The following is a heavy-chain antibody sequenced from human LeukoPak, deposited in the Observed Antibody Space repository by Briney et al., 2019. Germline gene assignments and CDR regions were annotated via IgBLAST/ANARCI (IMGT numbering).Heavy chain of an antibody. CDR2: IYYSGST. Sequence: SETLSLTCTVSGGSISSYYWSWIRQPPGKGLEWIGYIYYSGSTNYNPSLKSRVTISVDTSKNQFSLRLSSVTAADTAVYYCARHRDRNYFDYWGQGTLVTVSS. J-gene: IGHJ4*02. CDR3: ARHRDRNYFDY. V-gene: IGHV4-59*08. CDR1: GGSISSYY. D-gene: IGHD3-22*01.